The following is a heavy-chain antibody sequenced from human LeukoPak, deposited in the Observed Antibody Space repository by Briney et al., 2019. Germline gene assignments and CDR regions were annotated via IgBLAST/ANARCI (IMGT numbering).Heavy chain of an antibody. D-gene: IGHD4-17*01. CDR3: AKPGRGHGDYYWFDR. V-gene: IGHV1-46*01. Sequence: GASVKVSCKTSGDTFSYYYIHWVRQAPGQGLEWMGIHKPGAENTNSAEKFRDRVIMTRDASTSTVYMELSSLTSEDTAVYYCAKPGRGHGDYYWFDRWGQGTLVTVSS. CDR2: HKPGAENT. CDR1: GDTFSYYY. J-gene: IGHJ5*02.